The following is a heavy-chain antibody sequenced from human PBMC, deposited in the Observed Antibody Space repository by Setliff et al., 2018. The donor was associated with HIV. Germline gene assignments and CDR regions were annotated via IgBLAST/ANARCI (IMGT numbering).Heavy chain of an antibody. J-gene: IGHJ4*02. CDR2: IYYGGST. Sequence: KTSETLSLTCTVYGASISNSNSYWGWIRQPPGKRLEWLGSIYYGGSTSYNPSLSSRLTISVDTSKNQVSLRLSSVTAADTAVYYCARDYYDYVWGSYRLFDYWGQGTLVTVSS. CDR3: ARDYYDYVWGSYRLFDY. CDR1: GASISNSNSY. V-gene: IGHV4-39*07. D-gene: IGHD3-16*02.